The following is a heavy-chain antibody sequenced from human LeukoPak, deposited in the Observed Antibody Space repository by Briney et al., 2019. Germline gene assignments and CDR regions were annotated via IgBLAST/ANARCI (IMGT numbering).Heavy chain of an antibody. J-gene: IGHJ4*02. Sequence: SETLSLTXTVSGGSISSSSYYWGWIRQPPGKGLEWIGSIYYSGSTYYNPSLKSRVTISVDTSKNQFSLKLSSVTAADTAVYYCARSGSIDMIVVFTSDYWGQGTLVTVSS. CDR3: ARSGSIDMIVVFTSDY. CDR2: IYYSGST. D-gene: IGHD3-22*01. V-gene: IGHV4-39*01. CDR1: GGSISSSSYY.